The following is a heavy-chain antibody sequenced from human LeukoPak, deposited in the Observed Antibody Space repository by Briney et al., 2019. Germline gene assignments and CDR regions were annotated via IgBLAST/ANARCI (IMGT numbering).Heavy chain of an antibody. CDR2: IKSDGSST. CDR3: ATSRTFDY. CDR1: GFTFSSYW. V-gene: IGHV3-74*01. Sequence: GGSLRLSCAAAGFTFSSYWMHCARQAPGKGLVWVSRIKSDGSSTSYADSVKGRFTISRDNAKNTVYLQMNSLRAEDTAVYYCATSRTFDYWGQGALVTVSS. J-gene: IGHJ4*02.